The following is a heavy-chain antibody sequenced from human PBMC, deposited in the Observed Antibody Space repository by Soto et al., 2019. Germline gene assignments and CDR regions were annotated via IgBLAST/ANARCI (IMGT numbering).Heavy chain of an antibody. D-gene: IGHD1-26*01. CDR1: GGSISSGGYY. J-gene: IGHJ4*02. V-gene: IGHV4-31*03. CDR3: ARVYWASHYTFDY. CDR2: IYYSGST. Sequence: SETLSLTCTVSGGSISSGGYYWSWIRQHPGKGLEWIGYIYYSGSTYYNPSLKSRVTISVDTSKNQFSLKLSSVTAADTAVYYCARVYWASHYTFDYWGQGTLVTVSS.